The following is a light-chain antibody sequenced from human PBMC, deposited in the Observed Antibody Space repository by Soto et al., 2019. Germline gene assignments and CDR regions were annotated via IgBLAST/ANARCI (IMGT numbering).Light chain of an antibody. V-gene: IGKV3D-20*02. CDR1: QSVSSSY. Sequence: EIVLTQSPGTLSLSPGERATLSCRASQSVSSSYLAWYQQKPGQAPRLLIYGASSRATGIPARFSGGGSGTDFTLTISSLEPEDFAVYYCQQRNSWPPTFGGGTKVDIK. CDR2: GAS. CDR3: QQRNSWPPT. J-gene: IGKJ4*01.